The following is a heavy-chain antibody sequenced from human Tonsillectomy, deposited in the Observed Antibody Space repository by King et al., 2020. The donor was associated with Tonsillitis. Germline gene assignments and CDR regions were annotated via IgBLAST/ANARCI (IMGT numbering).Heavy chain of an antibody. J-gene: IGHJ4*02. V-gene: IGHV2-70*04. CDR2: IDWDDDK. CDR3: ARTADSSSSAYFDY. CDR1: GFSLSTSGMR. D-gene: IGHD6-6*01. Sequence: GTLKESGPALVKPTQTLTLTCTFSGFSLSTSGMRVSWIRQPPGKALEWLARIDWDDDKFYSTSLKTRLTISKDTPKNQVVLTMTNMDPVDTATYYCARTADSSSSAYFDYWGQGTLVTVSS.